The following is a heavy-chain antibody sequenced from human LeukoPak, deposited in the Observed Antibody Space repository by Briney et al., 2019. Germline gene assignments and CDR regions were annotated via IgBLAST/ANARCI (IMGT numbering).Heavy chain of an antibody. CDR3: ARHWVVTPNY. V-gene: IGHV4-39*01. CDR2: IYYSGSA. J-gene: IGHJ4*02. D-gene: IGHD4-23*01. CDR1: GGSISNSSYY. Sequence: SETLSLICIVSGGSISNSSYYWVWIRQPPGKGLEWIGSIYYSGSAYYNPSLKSRVTISVDTSKNQFSLKLTSVTAADTAVYYCARHWVVTPNYWGQGTLVTVSS.